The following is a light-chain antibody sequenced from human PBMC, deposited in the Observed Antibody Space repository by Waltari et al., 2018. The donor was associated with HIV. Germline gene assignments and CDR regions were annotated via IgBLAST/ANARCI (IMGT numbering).Light chain of an antibody. CDR3: QQYNVYPWT. J-gene: IGKJ1*01. CDR1: ENIGNC. CDR2: RAS. Sequence: DIEMTQSPSTLSASVGDTVTITCRTSENIGNCLAWYQMKPGKAPDLLIYRASTLKSGVPSRFSGLGSGTEFALTVRGLQPDDFGTFFCQQYNVYPWTFGQGTRVDLK. V-gene: IGKV1-5*03.